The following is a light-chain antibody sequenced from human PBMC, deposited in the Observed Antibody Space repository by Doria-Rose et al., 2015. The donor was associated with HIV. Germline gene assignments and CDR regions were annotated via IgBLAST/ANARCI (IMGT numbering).Light chain of an antibody. CDR2: NVR. V-gene: IGLV2-14*03. CDR3: SSYSTSSTLYV. J-gene: IGLJ1*01. Sequence: LIIYNVRARPSGVSDRFSGSKSGDTASLTIAGLQAEDEADYYCSSYSTSSTLYVFGPGTKVTVL.